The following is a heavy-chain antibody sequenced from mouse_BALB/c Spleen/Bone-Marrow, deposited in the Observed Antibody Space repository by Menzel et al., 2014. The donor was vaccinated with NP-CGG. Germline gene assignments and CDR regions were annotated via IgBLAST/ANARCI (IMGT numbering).Heavy chain of an antibody. CDR1: GFSLTSHG. CDR3: ATHDGYYISFAY. D-gene: IGHD2-3*01. V-gene: IGHV2-9*02. CDR2: IWAGGST. Sequence: VKLVESGPGLVAPSQSLSITCTVSGFSLTSHGVHWVRQPPGKGLEWLGVIWAGGSTNYNSPLMSRLSISKDNSKNQVFLKMNSLQTDDTAIYYCATHDGYYISFAYWGQGTLVTVSA. J-gene: IGHJ3*01.